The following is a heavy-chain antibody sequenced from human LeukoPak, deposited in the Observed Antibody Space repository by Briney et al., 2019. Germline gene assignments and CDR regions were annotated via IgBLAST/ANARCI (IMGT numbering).Heavy chain of an antibody. D-gene: IGHD3-3*01. J-gene: IGHJ6*02. CDR2: ISAYNGNT. V-gene: IGHV1-18*01. CDR3: ARDARFLEWLFPYYYYYGMDV. CDR1: GYTFTSYG. Sequence: GASVKVSCKASGYTFTSYGISWVRQARGQGLEWMGWISAYNGNTNYAQKLQGRVTMTTDTSTSTAYMELRSLRSDDTAVYYCARDARFLEWLFPYYYYYGMDVWGQGTTVTVSS.